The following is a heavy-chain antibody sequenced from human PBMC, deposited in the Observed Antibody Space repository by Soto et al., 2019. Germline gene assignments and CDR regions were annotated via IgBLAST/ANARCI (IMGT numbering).Heavy chain of an antibody. J-gene: IGHJ6*02. V-gene: IGHV1-18*04. CDR2: ISAYNGNT. CDR3: ARDSPTSSYCSGGSCYPAHGMDA. Sequence: GASVKVSCKASGYTFTSYGISWVRQAPGQGLEWMGWISAYNGNTNYAQKLQGRVTMTTDTSTSTAYMELRSLRSDDTAVYYCARDSPTSSYCSGGSCYPAHGMDAWGQGTTVTVSS. D-gene: IGHD2-15*01. CDR1: GYTFTSYG.